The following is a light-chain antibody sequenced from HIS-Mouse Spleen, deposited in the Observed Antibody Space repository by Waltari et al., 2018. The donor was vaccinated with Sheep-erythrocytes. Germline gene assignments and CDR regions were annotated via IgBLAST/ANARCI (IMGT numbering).Light chain of an antibody. V-gene: IGLV2-14*02. CDR1: SSDVGRYNL. Sequence: QSALTQPASVSGSPGQSITISCTGTSSDVGRYNLVSWYQQHPGKAPKLMIYEGSKRPSGVSNRFSGSKSGTSASLAITGLQAEDDADYYCQSYDSSLSGVFGTGTKVTVL. CDR3: QSYDSSLSGV. CDR2: EGS. J-gene: IGLJ1*01.